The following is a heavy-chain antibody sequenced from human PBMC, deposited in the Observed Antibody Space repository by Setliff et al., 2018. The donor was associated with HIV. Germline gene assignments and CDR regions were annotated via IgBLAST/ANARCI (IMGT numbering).Heavy chain of an antibody. D-gene: IGHD3-9*01. V-gene: IGHV4-34*01. CDR1: GGSFSGYY. Sequence: SETLSLTCAVYGGSFSGYYWNWIRQPPGNGLEWIGEINHSGSTKYNLSPKSRVTISVDTSKNQFSLTLNSVTAADTAVYYCARGYYDILTGYYSSGIWDYWGQGTLVTVSS. CDR2: INHSGST. J-gene: IGHJ4*02. CDR3: ARGYYDILTGYYSSGIWDY.